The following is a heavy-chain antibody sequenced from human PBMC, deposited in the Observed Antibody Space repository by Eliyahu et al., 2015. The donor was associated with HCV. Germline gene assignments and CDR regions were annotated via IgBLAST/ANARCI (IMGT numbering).Heavy chain of an antibody. J-gene: IGHJ4*02. D-gene: IGHD1-20*01. V-gene: IGHV3-30*07. CDR3: ARERIITGTLGDH. Sequence: FTFSRDNSKNTLYLQMNSLRAEDTAVYYCARERIITGTLGDHWGQGTLVTVSS.